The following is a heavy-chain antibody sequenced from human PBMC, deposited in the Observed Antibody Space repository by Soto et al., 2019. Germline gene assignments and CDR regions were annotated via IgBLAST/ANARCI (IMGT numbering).Heavy chain of an antibody. J-gene: IGHJ4*02. D-gene: IGHD6-6*01. CDR3: ARFRYYGSSYYFDF. Sequence: QITLKESGPPLVDPTQTLTLTCTFSGFSFSGSGVGVAWLRQPPGEALEWLTLIFWDDDKHYSPSLRGRLAIAKDTSKTQVVLYMSNMDPVDTATYFCARFRYYGSSYYFDFWGQGTLVSVPS. CDR1: GFSFSGSGVG. V-gene: IGHV2-5*02. CDR2: IFWDDDK.